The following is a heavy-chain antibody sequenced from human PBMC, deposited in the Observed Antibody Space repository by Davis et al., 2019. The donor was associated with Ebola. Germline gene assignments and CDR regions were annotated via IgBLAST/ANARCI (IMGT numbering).Heavy chain of an antibody. CDR1: GGTFSYYA. J-gene: IGHJ4*02. V-gene: IGHV1-69*04. Sequence: AASVKVSCKASGGTFSYYAISWVRQAPGQGLEWMGRIIPILRIANYAQKFQGRVTITADKSTSTAYMELSSLRSEDTAVYYCAASVRAVAGDYWGQGTLVTVSS. CDR3: AASVRAVAGDY. D-gene: IGHD6-19*01. CDR2: IIPILRIA.